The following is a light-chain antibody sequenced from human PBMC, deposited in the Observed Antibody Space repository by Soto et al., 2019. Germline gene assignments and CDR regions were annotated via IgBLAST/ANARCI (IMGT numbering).Light chain of an antibody. J-gene: IGLJ1*01. Sequence: QSALTQPASVSGSPGQSITISCTGTSXDVTGRNYVSWYQQHPGKAPKVIIYEVTNRPSGISNRFSGSKSGNTASLTISGLQAEDEADYHCCSYTSGTSVFGTGTKVTVL. CDR3: CSYTSGTSV. CDR1: SXDVTGRNY. V-gene: IGLV2-14*01. CDR2: EVT.